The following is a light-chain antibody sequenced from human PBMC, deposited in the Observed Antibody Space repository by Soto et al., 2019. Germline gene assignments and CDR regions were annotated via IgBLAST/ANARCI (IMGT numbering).Light chain of an antibody. CDR3: QVWDSSSDWV. CDR2: DGS. CDR1: NIESKS. J-gene: IGLJ3*02. Sequence: SYVLTQPPSVSVAPGQTARISCGGDNIESKSVHWYQQRPGQAPVLVVFDGSDRPSGIPDRFSGSNSGNTATLTISRVEAGDEADYYCQVWDSSSDWVFGGGTKLTVL. V-gene: IGLV3-21*02.